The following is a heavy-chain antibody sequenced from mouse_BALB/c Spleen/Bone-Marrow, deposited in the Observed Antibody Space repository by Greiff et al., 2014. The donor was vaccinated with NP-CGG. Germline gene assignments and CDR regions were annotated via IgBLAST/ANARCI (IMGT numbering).Heavy chain of an antibody. D-gene: IGHD1-1*01. Sequence: VQLQQPGPELVKPGASVKISCKASGYPFTDYIMHWVRPSHGKSLEWIGYIYPHTSDTGYNQKFKSKATLTVDISSSTAYMVLRSLTSEDSAVYYCVRAPPITSVVTRDYWGQGATLTVSS. CDR2: IYPHTSDT. CDR3: VRAPPITSVVTRDY. CDR1: GYPFTDYI. V-gene: IGHV1S29*02. J-gene: IGHJ2*01.